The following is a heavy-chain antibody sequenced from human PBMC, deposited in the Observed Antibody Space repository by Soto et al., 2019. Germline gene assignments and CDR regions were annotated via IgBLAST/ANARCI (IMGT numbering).Heavy chain of an antibody. Sequence: SETLSLTCTVSGGSISSYYWSWIRQPPGKGLEWIGYIYYSGSTNYNPSLKSRVTISVDTSKNQFSLKLSSVTAADTAVYYCARKQIVGATTDIWGQGTMVT. CDR2: IYYSGST. D-gene: IGHD1-26*01. CDR3: ARKQIVGATTDI. V-gene: IGHV4-59*01. J-gene: IGHJ3*02. CDR1: GGSISSYY.